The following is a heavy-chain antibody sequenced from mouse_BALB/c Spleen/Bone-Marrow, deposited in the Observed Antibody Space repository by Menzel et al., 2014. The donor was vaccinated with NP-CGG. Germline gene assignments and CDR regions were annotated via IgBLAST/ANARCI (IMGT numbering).Heavy chain of an antibody. CDR3: SRDYYGVYFDV. J-gene: IGHJ1*01. CDR2: ISDGGSYT. V-gene: IGHV5-4*02. Sequence: EVKLVESGGGLVKPGGSLKLSCAASGFTFSDYYMYWVRQTPEKRLEWVATISDGGSYTYYPDSVEGRFTISRDNAKNNLYLQMSSLRSEDTAMYFCSRDYYGVYFDVWGAGTTVTVSS. D-gene: IGHD1-1*01. CDR1: GFTFSDYY.